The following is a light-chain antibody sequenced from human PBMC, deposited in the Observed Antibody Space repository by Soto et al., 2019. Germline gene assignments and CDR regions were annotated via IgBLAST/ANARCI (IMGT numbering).Light chain of an antibody. V-gene: IGLV2-8*01. J-gene: IGLJ3*02. CDR1: SSDVGGYDY. CDR2: EVT. CDR3: NSYAGSNTWV. Sequence: QSVLTQPPSASGSPGQSVTISCTGTSSDVGGYDYVSWYQQHPGKAPKLMIFEVTKRPSGVPDRFSGSKSGNTASLTVSGLQAEDEAGYYCNSYAGSNTWVFGGGTKVTVL.